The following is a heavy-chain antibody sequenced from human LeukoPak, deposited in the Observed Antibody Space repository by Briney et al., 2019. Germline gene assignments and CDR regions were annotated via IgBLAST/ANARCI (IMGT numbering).Heavy chain of an antibody. CDR1: GGSFSGYY. D-gene: IGHD3-10*01. J-gene: IGHJ6*03. V-gene: IGHV4-34*01. CDR2: INHSGST. CDR3: AREVRGAITYYYYYYMDV. Sequence: PSETLSLTCAVYGGSFSGYYWSWIRQPPGKGLEWLGEINHSGSTNYNPSLKSRVTISVDTSKNQFSLRLSSVTAADTAVYYCAREVRGAITYYYYYYMDVWGKGTTVTVSS.